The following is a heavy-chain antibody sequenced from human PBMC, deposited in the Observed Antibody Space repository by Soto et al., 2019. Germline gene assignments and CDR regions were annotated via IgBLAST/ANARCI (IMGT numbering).Heavy chain of an antibody. CDR1: GCTFSSYA. D-gene: IGHD6-19*01. Sequence: SVKVSCKASGCTFSSYAISWVRQAPGQGLEWMGGIIPIFGTANYAQKFQGRVTITADESTSTAYMELSSLRSEDTAVYYCASGIVRYSSGREYFDYWGQGTLVTVSS. V-gene: IGHV1-69*13. J-gene: IGHJ4*02. CDR3: ASGIVRYSSGREYFDY. CDR2: IIPIFGTA.